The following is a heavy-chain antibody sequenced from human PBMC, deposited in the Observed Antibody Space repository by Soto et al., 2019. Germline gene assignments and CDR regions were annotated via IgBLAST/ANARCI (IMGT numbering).Heavy chain of an antibody. CDR3: AADLQGSDYYHGMDV. J-gene: IGHJ6*02. CDR1: GLNFISSA. V-gene: IGHV1-58*01. CDR2: IVVGSGST. Sequence: QMQLVQSGPEVKKPGTSVKVSCKASGLNFISSAVQWVRQARGQRLEWMGWIVVGSGSTNYAPKFQERVTLSRDMSTSTAYMELRSLRSEDTAVYYCAADLQGSDYYHGMDVWGQGTTVTVSS.